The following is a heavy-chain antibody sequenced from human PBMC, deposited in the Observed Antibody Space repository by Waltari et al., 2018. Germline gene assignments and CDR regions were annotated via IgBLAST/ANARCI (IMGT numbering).Heavy chain of an antibody. J-gene: IGHJ2*01. V-gene: IGHV3-30*18. Sequence: QVQLVESGGGVVQPVRSLRLSCAASGFTFSSYGMHWVRQAPGQGLEWVAVIWYDGSNKYYADSVKGRFTISRDNSKNTLYLQMNSLRAEDTAMYYCAKDQGSYGGNYPYWYFDLWGRGTLVTVSS. CDR2: IWYDGSNK. D-gene: IGHD1-26*01. CDR3: AKDQGSYGGNYPYWYFDL. CDR1: GFTFSSYG.